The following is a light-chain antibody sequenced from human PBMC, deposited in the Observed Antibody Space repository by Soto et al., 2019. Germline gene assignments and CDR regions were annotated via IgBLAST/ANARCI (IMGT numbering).Light chain of an antibody. Sequence: DIVVTQSPDSLAVYLGERATINSKTSQSLLYSSNNKNYLAWYQHKAGQPPRLLIYWASTRESGVPDRFTGSGSGTDFTLTINSLQAEDVAVYYCQQYYDASYTFGQGTKLDLK. CDR3: QQYYDASYT. CDR2: WAS. V-gene: IGKV4-1*01. J-gene: IGKJ2*01. CDR1: QSLLYSSNNKNY.